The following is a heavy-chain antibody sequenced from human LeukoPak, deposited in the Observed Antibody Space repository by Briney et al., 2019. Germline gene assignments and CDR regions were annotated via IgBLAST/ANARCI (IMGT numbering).Heavy chain of an antibody. V-gene: IGHV4-34*01. CDR3: ARSFSGYFDY. J-gene: IGHJ4*02. Sequence: SETLPLTCAVYGGSFSGYYWSWIRQPPGKGLEWIGGINHSGSTNYNPSLKSRVTISVDTSKNQFSLKLSSVTAADTAVYYCARSFSGYFDYWGQGTLVTVSS. CDR2: INHSGST. CDR1: GGSFSGYY. D-gene: IGHD3-22*01.